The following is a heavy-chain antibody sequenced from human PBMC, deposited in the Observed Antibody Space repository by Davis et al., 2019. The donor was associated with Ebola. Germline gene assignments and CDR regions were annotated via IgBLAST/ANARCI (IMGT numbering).Heavy chain of an antibody. CDR3: ARHAAGTRIPSDY. V-gene: IGHV5-10-1*01. J-gene: IGHJ4*02. CDR2: IDPSDSKT. CDR1: GHSFSNYW. Sequence: GESLKISCKGSGHSFSNYWISWVRQMPGKGLEWMGRIDPSDSKTNYSPSFQGHVTISADKSISTAYLQWSSLKASDTAMYYCARHAAGTRIPSDYWGQGTLVTVSS. D-gene: IGHD1-7*01.